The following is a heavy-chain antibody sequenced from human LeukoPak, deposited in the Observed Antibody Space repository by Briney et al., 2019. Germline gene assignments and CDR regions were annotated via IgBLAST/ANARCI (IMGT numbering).Heavy chain of an antibody. V-gene: IGHV7-4-1*02. D-gene: IGHD3-3*01. CDR2: INTNTGNP. CDR3: ARGAYYDFWSGYYTGISGYYFDY. J-gene: IGHJ4*02. Sequence: ASVKVSCKASGYTFTSYAMNWVRQAPGQGLEWMGWINTNTGNPTYAQGFTGRFVFSLDTSVSTAYLQISSLKAEDTAVYHCARGAYYDFWSGYYTGISGYYFDYWGQGTLVTVSS. CDR1: GYTFTSYA.